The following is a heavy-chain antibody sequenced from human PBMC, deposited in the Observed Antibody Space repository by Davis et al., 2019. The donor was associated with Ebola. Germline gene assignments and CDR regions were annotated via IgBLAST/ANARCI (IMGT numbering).Heavy chain of an antibody. D-gene: IGHD6-13*01. Sequence: SETLSLTCPAYGGSFSCYYWSCIRHPPGKGLEWLGEINHSGSTNYNPSLKSRVTISVDTSKNQFSLKLSSVTAADTAVYYCARDGGRDSWDWGQGTLVTVSS. CDR2: INHSGST. CDR3: ARDGGRDSWD. CDR1: GGSFSCYY. J-gene: IGHJ4*02. V-gene: IGHV4-34*01.